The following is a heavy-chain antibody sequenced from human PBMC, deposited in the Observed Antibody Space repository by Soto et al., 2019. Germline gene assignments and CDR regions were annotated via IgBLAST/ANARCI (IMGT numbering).Heavy chain of an antibody. Sequence: GASVKVSCKASGYTFTSYYMHWVRQAPGQGLEWMGIINPSGGSTSYAQKFQGRVTMTRDTSTSTVYMELSSLRSEDTAVYYCARLVGCSGGSCYSTGSFFDYWGQGTLVTVSS. CDR3: ARLVGCSGGSCYSTGSFFDY. V-gene: IGHV1-46*01. D-gene: IGHD2-15*01. J-gene: IGHJ4*02. CDR1: GYTFTSYY. CDR2: INPSGGST.